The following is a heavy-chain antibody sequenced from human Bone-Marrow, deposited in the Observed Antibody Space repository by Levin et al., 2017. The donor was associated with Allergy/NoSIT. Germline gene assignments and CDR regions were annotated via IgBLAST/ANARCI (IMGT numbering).Heavy chain of an antibody. D-gene: IGHD2-15*01. CDR1: GFTFSSYA. CDR3: ARDQKWGLASDI. CDR2: IADDAKYK. Sequence: PGGSLRLSCEASGFTFSSYAMHWVRQAPGKGLEWVAVIADDAKYKYSADFVKGRFIISRDNSKNILYLQMNSLRSEDTAVYYCARDQKWGLASDIWGQGTMVTVSS. V-gene: IGHV3-30*03. J-gene: IGHJ3*02.